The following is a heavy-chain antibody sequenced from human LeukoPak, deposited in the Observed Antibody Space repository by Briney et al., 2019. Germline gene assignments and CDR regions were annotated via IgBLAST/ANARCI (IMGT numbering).Heavy chain of an antibody. V-gene: IGHV3-33*01. Sequence: GTSLRLSCEASGFIFNHYALHWVRQAPHRGLEWVAVIWSDGTNRYYADSVKGRFSIFRDDSQKRVFLQMNSLRAEDTAVYYCVRDDQRGFDYSNSLQYWGQGALVTVSS. CDR3: VRDDQRGFDYSNSLQY. D-gene: IGHD4-11*01. CDR1: GFIFNHYA. J-gene: IGHJ4*02. CDR2: IWSDGTNR.